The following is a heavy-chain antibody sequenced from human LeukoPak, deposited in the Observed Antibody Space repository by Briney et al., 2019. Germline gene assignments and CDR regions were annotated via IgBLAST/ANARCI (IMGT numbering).Heavy chain of an antibody. CDR1: GFTFSNAW. J-gene: IGHJ4*02. Sequence: PGGSLRLSCAASGFTFSNAWMSWVRQAPGKGLEWVSAISGSGGSTYYADSVKGRFTISRDNSKNTLYLQMNSLRAEDTAVYYCAKGGSGWYEAEIDYWGQGTLVTVSS. D-gene: IGHD6-19*01. CDR2: ISGSGGST. V-gene: IGHV3-23*01. CDR3: AKGGSGWYEAEIDY.